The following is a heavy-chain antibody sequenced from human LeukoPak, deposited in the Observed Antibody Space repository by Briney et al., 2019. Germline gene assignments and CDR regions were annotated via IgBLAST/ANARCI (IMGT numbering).Heavy chain of an antibody. D-gene: IGHD1-26*01. CDR3: ARVGVGVTKSFDY. CDR2: IYHSGST. Sequence: SETLSLTCAVSGYSISSGYYWGWIRPPPGKGLEWIGSIYHSGSTYYNSSLKSRATISVDRSKNQFSLKLSSVTAADTAVYYCARVGVGVTKSFDYWGQGTLVTVSS. V-gene: IGHV4-38-2*01. J-gene: IGHJ4*02. CDR1: GYSISSGYY.